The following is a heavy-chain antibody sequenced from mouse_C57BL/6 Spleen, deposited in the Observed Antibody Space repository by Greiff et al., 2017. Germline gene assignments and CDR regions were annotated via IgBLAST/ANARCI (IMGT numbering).Heavy chain of an antibody. J-gene: IGHJ4*01. Sequence: EVKLMESGGGLVKPGGSLKLSCAASGFTFSDYGMHWVRQAPEKGLEWVAYISSGSSTIYYADTVKGRFTISRDNAKNTLFLQMTSLRSEDTAMYYCARRDHYYAMDYWGQGTSVTVSS. V-gene: IGHV5-17*01. CDR2: ISSGSSTI. CDR1: GFTFSDYG. CDR3: ARRDHYYAMDY.